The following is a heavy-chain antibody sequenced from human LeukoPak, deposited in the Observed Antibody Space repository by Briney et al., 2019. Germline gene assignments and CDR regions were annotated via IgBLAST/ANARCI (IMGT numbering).Heavy chain of an antibody. D-gene: IGHD3-3*01. CDR3: AGMGKGYYDFWSGYSQDHGAFDI. J-gene: IGHJ3*02. Sequence: SETLSLTCAVYGGSFSGYYWSWIRQPPGKGLEWIGEINHSGSTNYNPSLKSRVTISVDTSKNQFSLKLSSVTAADTAVYYCAGMGKGYYDFWSGYSQDHGAFDIWGQGTMVTVSS. CDR2: INHSGST. V-gene: IGHV4-34*01. CDR1: GGSFSGYY.